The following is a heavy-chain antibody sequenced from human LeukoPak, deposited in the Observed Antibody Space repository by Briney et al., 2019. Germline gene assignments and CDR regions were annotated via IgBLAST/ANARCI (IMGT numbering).Heavy chain of an antibody. J-gene: IGHJ4*02. D-gene: IGHD6-6*01. CDR3: AKASSSIAADFDY. Sequence: GGSLRLSCAASGFTFDDYAMHWVRQAPGKGLEWVSGISWNSGSIGYADPVKGRFTISRDNAKNSLYLQMNSLRAEDMALYYCAKASSSIAADFDYWGQETLVTVSS. CDR1: GFTFDDYA. CDR2: ISWNSGSI. V-gene: IGHV3-9*03.